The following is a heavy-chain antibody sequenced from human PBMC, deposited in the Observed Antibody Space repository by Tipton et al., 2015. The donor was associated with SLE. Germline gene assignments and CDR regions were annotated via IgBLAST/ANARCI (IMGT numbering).Heavy chain of an antibody. V-gene: IGHV4-59*08. Sequence: TLSLTCSVSGGSISSFYWSWVRQTPGKRLEWIGYIYHLGSTEYNPSLESRVTISVDTSKNQFSLRLSSVTAADTGVYYCVKSVVVVSPRDYYYYMDVWGKGTTVTVSS. D-gene: IGHD2-15*01. CDR1: GGSISSFY. CDR2: IYHLGST. CDR3: VKSVVVVSPRDYYYYMDV. J-gene: IGHJ6*03.